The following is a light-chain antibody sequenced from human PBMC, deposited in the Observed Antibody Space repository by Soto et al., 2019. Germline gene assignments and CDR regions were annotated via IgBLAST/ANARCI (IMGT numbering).Light chain of an antibody. CDR1: QGIRNC. CDR2: AAS. V-gene: IGKV1-27*01. J-gene: IGKJ3*01. Sequence: DIQMTQSPTSLSASVGDRVTITCRASQGIRNCVAWYQQKPGKPPKLLIYAASTLQSGVPSRFSGSGSGTDFTLTINSLQPEDVATYSCQNYSSVPVFGPGTKVEI. CDR3: QNYSSVPV.